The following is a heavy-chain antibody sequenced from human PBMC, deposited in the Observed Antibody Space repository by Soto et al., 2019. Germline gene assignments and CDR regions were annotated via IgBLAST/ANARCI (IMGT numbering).Heavy chain of an antibody. Sequence: PGGSLRLSCAASGFTFNNYAMSWVRQAPGKGLEWVSGISSSRGSTYYADSVKGRFTISRDNSRNTLSLEMNSLRAEDTALYYCAKDPNGDHVGGFEMWGQGTKVTVSS. J-gene: IGHJ3*02. CDR1: GFTFNNYA. D-gene: IGHD4-17*01. V-gene: IGHV3-23*01. CDR3: AKDPNGDHVGGFEM. CDR2: ISSSRGST.